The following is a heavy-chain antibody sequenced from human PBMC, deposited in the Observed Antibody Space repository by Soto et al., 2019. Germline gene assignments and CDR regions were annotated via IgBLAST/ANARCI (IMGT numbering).Heavy chain of an antibody. Sequence: EVQLVQSGAEVKKPGESLRISCRGSGYRFNSYWVSWVRQLPGKGLEWMGRIDPSDSHTIYSPSFQCHVTISADESISAAYLQSSSLKASDTGMYFCASRNYGDFFAMDVWGQGTTFTVS. D-gene: IGHD3-16*01. V-gene: IGHV5-10-1*03. CDR2: IDPSDSHT. CDR3: ASRNYGDFFAMDV. J-gene: IGHJ6*02. CDR1: GYRFNSYW.